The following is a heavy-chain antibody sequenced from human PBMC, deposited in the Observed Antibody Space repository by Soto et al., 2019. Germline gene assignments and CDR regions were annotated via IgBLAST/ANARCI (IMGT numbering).Heavy chain of an antibody. Sequence: ASVKVSCKASGYTFTSYAMNWVRQAPGQGLEWMGWINTNTGNPTYAQGFTGRFVFSLDTSVSTAYLQICSLKAEDTAVYYCARGDCSSSSCYRHSGWFDPWGQGTPVTVSS. V-gene: IGHV7-4-1*01. J-gene: IGHJ5*02. CDR2: INTNTGNP. CDR1: GYTFTSYA. D-gene: IGHD2-2*01. CDR3: ARGDCSSSSCYRHSGWFDP.